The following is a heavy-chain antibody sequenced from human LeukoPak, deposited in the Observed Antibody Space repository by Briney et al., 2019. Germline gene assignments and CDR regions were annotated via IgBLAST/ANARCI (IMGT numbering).Heavy chain of an antibody. V-gene: IGHV3-30*04. D-gene: IGHD4-11*01. CDR3: ARGRQCDF. CDR2: ISYDGSNK. CDR1: GFTFSSYA. J-gene: IGHJ4*02. Sequence: GGSLRLSCAASGFTFSSYAMHWVRQAPGKGLEWVAVISYDGSNKYYADSVKGRFTISRDNSKNTLYLQMNGLRAEDTAVYYCARGRQCDFWGQGTLVTVSS.